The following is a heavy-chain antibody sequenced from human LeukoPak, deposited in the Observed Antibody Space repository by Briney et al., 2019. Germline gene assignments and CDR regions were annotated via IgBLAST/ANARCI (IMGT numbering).Heavy chain of an antibody. CDR3: ARGIAGSYYAEYFQH. Sequence: PGGSLRLSCAASGFTFSSYAMSWVRQVPGKGLEWVSGISGSGGSTFYADSVKGRFTISRDNSKNSLYLQMNSLRAEDTAVYYCARGIAGSYYAEYFQHWGQGTLVTVSS. V-gene: IGHV3-23*01. CDR2: ISGSGGST. CDR1: GFTFSSYA. J-gene: IGHJ1*01. D-gene: IGHD6-13*01.